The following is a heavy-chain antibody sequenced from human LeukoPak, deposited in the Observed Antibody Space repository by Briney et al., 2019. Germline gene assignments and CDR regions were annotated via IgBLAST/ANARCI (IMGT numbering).Heavy chain of an antibody. V-gene: IGHV3-30*18. J-gene: IGHJ4*02. CDR3: AKDLLWYNWNDVASTFDY. D-gene: IGHD1-20*01. CDR2: ISYDGSNK. CDR1: GFTFSSYG. Sequence: SGGSLRLSCAASGFTFSSYGMHWVRQAPGKGLGWVAVISYDGSNKYYADSVKGRFTISRDNSKNTLYLQMNSLRAEDTAVYYCAKDLLWYNWNDVASTFDYWGQGTLVTVSS.